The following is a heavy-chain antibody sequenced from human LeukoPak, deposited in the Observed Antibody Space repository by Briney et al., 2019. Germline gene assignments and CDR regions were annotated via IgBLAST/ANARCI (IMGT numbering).Heavy chain of an antibody. CDR2: ISWNSGSI. D-gene: IGHD5-18*01. V-gene: IGHV3-9*01. J-gene: IGHJ6*02. CDR3: AKGGYSYGYLGYYYGMDV. CDR1: GFTFDDYA. Sequence: GGSLRLSCAASGFTFDDYAMHWVRQAPGKGLEWVSGISWNSGSIGYADSVKGRFTISRDNAKNSLYLQMNSLRAEDTALYYYAKGGYSYGYLGYYYGMDVWGQGTTVTVSS.